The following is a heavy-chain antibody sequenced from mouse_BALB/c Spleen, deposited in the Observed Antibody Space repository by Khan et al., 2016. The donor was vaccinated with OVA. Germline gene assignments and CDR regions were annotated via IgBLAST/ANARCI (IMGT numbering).Heavy chain of an antibody. CDR1: GYSITSDYA. J-gene: IGHJ3*01. V-gene: IGHV3-2*02. CDR3: ARWFTY. CDR2: INNSGGT. Sequence: EVKLLESGPGLVKPSQSLSLTCTVTGYSITSDYAWNWIRKFHGNKLEWMGYINNSGGTSYIPTFKSRTSFTRATSKNQFFLQLTSVTTEDSATYYCARWFTYWGQGTLVTVS.